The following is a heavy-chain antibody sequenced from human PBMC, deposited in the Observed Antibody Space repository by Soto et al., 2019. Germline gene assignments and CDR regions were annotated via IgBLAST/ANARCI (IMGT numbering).Heavy chain of an antibody. CDR1: GIIFSTFA. D-gene: IGHD3-10*01. J-gene: IGHJ4*02. CDR3: AIASVTTIRGVPPAY. Sequence: GGSLRLSCTASGIIFSTFAMSWVRQAPGKGLEWVSGITGSGGSTNYADSVKGRFTISRDNSKNTLYLQMNSLRVEDTAKYCCAIASVTTIRGVPPAYWGQGTLVTVSS. CDR2: ITGSGGST. V-gene: IGHV3-23*01.